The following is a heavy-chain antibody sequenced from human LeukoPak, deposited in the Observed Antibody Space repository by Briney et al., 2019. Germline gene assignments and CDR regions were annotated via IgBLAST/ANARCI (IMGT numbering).Heavy chain of an antibody. V-gene: IGHV4-61*02. D-gene: IGHD3-3*01. CDR3: ARALRDFGNWFDS. J-gene: IGHJ5*01. CDR1: GGSISSDSYY. CDR2: IYDSGST. Sequence: SETLSLTCSVSGGSISSDSYYWSWIRQPAGKGLEWIGRIYDSGSTNYYPSLESRVTISVDTSKNQFTLKLSSVTAADTAVYYCARALRDFGNWFDSWGQGTLVTVSS.